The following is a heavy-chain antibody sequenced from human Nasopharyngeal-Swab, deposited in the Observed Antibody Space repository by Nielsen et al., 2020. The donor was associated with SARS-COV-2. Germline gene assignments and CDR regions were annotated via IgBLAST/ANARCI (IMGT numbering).Heavy chain of an antibody. V-gene: IGHV4-59*01. CDR2: IYYSGST. Sequence: WIRQPPGKGLEWIGYIYYSGSTNYNPSLKSRVTISVDTSKNQFSLKLSSVTAGDTAVYYCARGGRGIFGVVTNFDYWGQGTLVTVSS. D-gene: IGHD3-3*01. CDR3: ARGGRGIFGVVTNFDY. J-gene: IGHJ4*02.